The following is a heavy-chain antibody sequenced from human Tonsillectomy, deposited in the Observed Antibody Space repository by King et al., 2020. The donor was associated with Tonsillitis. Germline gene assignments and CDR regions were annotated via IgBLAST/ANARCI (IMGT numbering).Heavy chain of an antibody. CDR2: ISSSSSTI. CDR3: AILGYGDYYYMDV. D-gene: IGHD4-17*01. V-gene: IGHV3-48*01. CDR1: GFTFSRYS. J-gene: IGHJ6*03. Sequence: VQLVESGGGLVQPGGSLRLSCAASGFTFSRYSMNWVRQAPGKGLEWVSYISSSSSTIYYADSVKGRFTISRDNAKNSLYLQMNSLRAEDTAVYYCAILGYGDYYYMDVWGKGTTVTVSS.